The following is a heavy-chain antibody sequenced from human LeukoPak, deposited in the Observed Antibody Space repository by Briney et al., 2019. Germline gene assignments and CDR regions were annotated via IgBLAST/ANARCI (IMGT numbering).Heavy chain of an antibody. J-gene: IGHJ4*02. CDR3: ARDPGYSNSPYYLDY. CDR1: GFTFKTYS. Sequence: MSGGSLRLSCVVSGFTFKTYSMNWVRQAPGKGLEWVSSISSGGTYVDYADSVKGRFTISRDSAKNSLYLQMNSLRAEGTAVFYCARDPGYSNSPYYLDYWGQGTLVTVSS. D-gene: IGHD5-12*01. CDR2: ISSGGTYV. V-gene: IGHV3-21*01.